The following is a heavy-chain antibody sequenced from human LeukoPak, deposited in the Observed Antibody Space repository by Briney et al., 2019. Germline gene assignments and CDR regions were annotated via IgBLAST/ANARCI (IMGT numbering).Heavy chain of an antibody. J-gene: IGHJ4*02. D-gene: IGHD2-15*01. CDR3: ASTSGYCSGGNCYSAFDY. V-gene: IGHV4-59*01. CDR2: IYYSGST. Sequence: GSLRLSCAASGFTFSDYYMSWIRQPPGKGLEWIGYIYYSGSTNYNPSLKSRLTISVDTSNNQFSLKLSSVTAADTAVYYCASTSGYCSGGNCYSAFDYWGQGTLVTVSS. CDR1: GFTFSDYY.